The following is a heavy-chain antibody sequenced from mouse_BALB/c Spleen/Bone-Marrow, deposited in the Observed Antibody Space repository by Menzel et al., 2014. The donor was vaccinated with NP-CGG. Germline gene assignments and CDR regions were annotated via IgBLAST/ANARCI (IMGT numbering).Heavy chain of an antibody. D-gene: IGHD1-1*01. CDR2: INPDSSTI. CDR3: ARLNYYCNLVV. Sequence: EVQLQQSGGGLVQPGGSLKLSCAASGFDFSRYWMSWVRQAPGKGLEWIGEINPDSSTINYTPSLKDKFIISRDNAKNPLYLQMSKVRSEDTALYYCARLNYYCNLVVWGAGTTLTVSS. CDR1: GFDFSRYW. V-gene: IGHV4-1*02. J-gene: IGHJ1*01.